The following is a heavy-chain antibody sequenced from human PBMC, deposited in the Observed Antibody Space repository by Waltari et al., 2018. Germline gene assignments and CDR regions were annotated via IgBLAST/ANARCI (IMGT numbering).Heavy chain of an antibody. D-gene: IGHD3-3*01. CDR3: ARHTYITIFGVVTPDAFDI. Sequence: QVQLQQWGAGLLKPSETLSLTCAVSGGSFSGYYWSWIRQPPGKGLEWIGEINHIGSTNYNPSLKSRVTISVDTSKNQFSLKLSSVTAADTAVYYCARHTYITIFGVVTPDAFDIWGQGTMVTVSS. V-gene: IGHV4-34*01. CDR1: GGSFSGYY. J-gene: IGHJ3*02. CDR2: INHIGST.